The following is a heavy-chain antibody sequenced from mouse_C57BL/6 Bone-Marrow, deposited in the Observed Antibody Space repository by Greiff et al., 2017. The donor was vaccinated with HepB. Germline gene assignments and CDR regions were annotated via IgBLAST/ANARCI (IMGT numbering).Heavy chain of an antibody. D-gene: IGHD1-1*01. V-gene: IGHV1-82*01. J-gene: IGHJ3*01. CDR2: IYPGDGDT. CDR1: GYAFSSSW. CDR3: ARCYYYGSSTFAY. Sequence: VKLVESGPELVKPGASVKISCKASGYAFSSSWMNWVKQRPGKGLEWIGRIYPGDGDTNYNGKFKGKATLTADKSSSAAYMQLSSLTSEDSAVYFCARCYYYGSSTFAYWGQGTLVTVSA.